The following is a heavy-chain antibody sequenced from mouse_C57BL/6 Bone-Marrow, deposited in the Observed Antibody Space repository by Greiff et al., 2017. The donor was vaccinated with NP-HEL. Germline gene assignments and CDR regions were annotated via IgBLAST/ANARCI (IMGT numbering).Heavy chain of an antibody. CDR1: GFSFSSYA. Sequence: DVMLVESGGGLVKPGGSLKLSCAASGFSFSSYAMSWVRQTPEKRLVWVATISDGGSYTYYPDNVKGRFTISRDNAKNNLYLHMSHLKSEDTAMYYCARGNYEVNFDYWGQGTTLTVSS. CDR2: ISDGGSYT. D-gene: IGHD2-1*01. V-gene: IGHV5-4*03. J-gene: IGHJ2*01. CDR3: ARGNYEVNFDY.